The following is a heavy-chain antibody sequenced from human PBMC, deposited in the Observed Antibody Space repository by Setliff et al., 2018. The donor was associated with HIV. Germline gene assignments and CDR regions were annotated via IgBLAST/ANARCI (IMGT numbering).Heavy chain of an antibody. V-gene: IGHV4-59*01. CDR3: ARFPLLHKNAFDI. CDR1: GGSINNYY. J-gene: IGHJ3*02. CDR2: IYYSGST. D-gene: IGHD2-15*01. Sequence: SETLSLTCTVSGGSINNYYWSWIRQPAGKGLVWIGHIYYSGSTNYNPSLKSRVTISVDTSRNQFSLNLSSVTAADTAVYYCARFPLLHKNAFDIWGQGTMVTVSS.